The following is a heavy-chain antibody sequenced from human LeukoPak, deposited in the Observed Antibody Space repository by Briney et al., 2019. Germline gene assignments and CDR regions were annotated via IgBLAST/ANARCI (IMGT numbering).Heavy chain of an antibody. D-gene: IGHD3-10*01. J-gene: IGHJ6*02. CDR2: ISCSGDHT. CDR1: GFTFSSYA. V-gene: IGHV3-23*01. CDR3: AKRVTMVRGVLGGGMDV. Sequence: GGSLRLSCAASGFTFSSYAMTWVRQAPGRGLEWVSAISCSGDHTFYADSVQGRFTISRDNSRNTLYLQMNSLRVDDAAVYYCAKRVTMVRGVLGGGMDVWGQGTTVTVSS.